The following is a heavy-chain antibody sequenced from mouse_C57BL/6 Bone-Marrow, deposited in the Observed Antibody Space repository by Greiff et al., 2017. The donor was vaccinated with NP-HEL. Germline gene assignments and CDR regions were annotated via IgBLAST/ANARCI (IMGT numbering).Heavy chain of an antibody. J-gene: IGHJ4*01. Sequence: QVHVKQPGAELVMPGASVKLSCKASGYTFTSYWMHWVKQRPGQGLEWIGEIDPSDSYTNYNQKFKGKSTWTVDKSSSTAYMQLSSLTSEDSAVYYCAREDLPRAMDYWGQGTSVTVSS. CDR3: AREDLPRAMDY. CDR2: IDPSDSYT. V-gene: IGHV1-69*01. CDR1: GYTFTSYW. D-gene: IGHD2-1*01.